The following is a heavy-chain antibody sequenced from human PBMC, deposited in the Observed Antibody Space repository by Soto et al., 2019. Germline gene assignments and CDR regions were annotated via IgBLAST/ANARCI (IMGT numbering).Heavy chain of an antibody. CDR1: GDGFTGYY. CDR2: INPNSGGT. V-gene: IGHV1-2*04. Sequence: ASAEVCWEACGDGFTGYYRRWVRHAHGQGLEWMGWINPNSGGTNYAQKFQGWVTMTRDASTSTVYMELRSLTSEDTAVYYCARDVIGHDNYETIGYYFDHWGQGTLVTVSS. J-gene: IGHJ4*02. CDR3: ARDVIGHDNYETIGYYFDH. D-gene: IGHD3-22*01.